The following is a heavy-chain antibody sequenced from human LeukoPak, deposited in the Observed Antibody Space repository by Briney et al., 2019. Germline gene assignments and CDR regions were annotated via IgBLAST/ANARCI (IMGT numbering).Heavy chain of an antibody. V-gene: IGHV3-23*01. D-gene: IGHD3-9*01. CDR2: ISGSGGST. CDR3: AARYFDWLLSDYFDY. CDR1: GFTFSSYG. Sequence: GGSLRLSCAASGFTFSSYGMSWVRQAPGKGLEWVSAISGSGGSTYYADSVKGRFTISRDNSKNTLYLQMNSLRAEDTAVYYCAARYFDWLLSDYFDYWGQGTLVTVSS. J-gene: IGHJ4*02.